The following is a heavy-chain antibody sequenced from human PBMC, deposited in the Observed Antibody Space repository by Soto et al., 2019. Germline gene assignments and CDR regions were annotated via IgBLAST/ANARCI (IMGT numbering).Heavy chain of an antibody. CDR1: GGSFSGYY. Sequence: SETRSLACAVYGGSFSGYYWSWIRQPPGKGLEWIGEINHSGSTNYNPSLKSRVTISVDTSKNQFSLKLSSVTAADTAVYYCARRRRITIFGVVIPRFDPWGQGTLDTVSS. V-gene: IGHV4-34*01. CDR2: INHSGST. D-gene: IGHD3-3*01. CDR3: ARRRRITIFGVVIPRFDP. J-gene: IGHJ5*02.